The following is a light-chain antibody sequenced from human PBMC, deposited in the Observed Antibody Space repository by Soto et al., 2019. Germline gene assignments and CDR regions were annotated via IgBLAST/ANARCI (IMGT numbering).Light chain of an antibody. J-gene: IGKJ1*01. CDR1: QSLLYTNGYNY. CDR2: LGS. Sequence: DIVMTQSPLSLPVTPGEPASISCRSSQSLLYTNGYNYLDWYLQKPWQSPQLLIYLGSNRASGVTDRFSGSGSGTDFTLKISRVEAEDVGVYYCMKSIQNRTFGHGTKVDIK. CDR3: MKSIQNRT. V-gene: IGKV2-28*01.